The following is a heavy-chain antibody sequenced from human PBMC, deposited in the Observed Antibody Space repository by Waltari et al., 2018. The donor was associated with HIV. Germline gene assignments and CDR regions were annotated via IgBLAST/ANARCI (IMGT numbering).Heavy chain of an antibody. D-gene: IGHD1-1*01. CDR3: VGDRTSLTTGDFDS. Sequence: ELVESGGGLFKPGQSLRLSCNASGIAFDLFTMTGVRQAPGRGLGGFASISRGSSFSYDSDSFKGRISISRDNAKKSLVLQMNSRTADDTGLYFCVGDRTSLTTGDFDSWGQGVPVIVSS. CDR1: GIAFDLFT. CDR2: ISRGSSFS. V-gene: IGHV3-21*02. J-gene: IGHJ4*02.